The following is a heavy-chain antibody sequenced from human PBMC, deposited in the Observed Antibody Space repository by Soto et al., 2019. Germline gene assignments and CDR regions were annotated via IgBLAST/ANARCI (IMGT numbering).Heavy chain of an antibody. CDR1: GYSFTTYG. Sequence: QVQLVQSRGEVKKPGASVKVSCKTSGYSFTTYGISWVRRATGQGLEWMGWISGYNGNTTYAQKLQGRVTMTTDTSTSTAYMELRSLRSDDTAVHFCAREGPALYYYYGMDVWGQGSTVTVSS. CDR3: AREGPALYYYYGMDV. CDR2: ISGYNGNT. J-gene: IGHJ6*02. V-gene: IGHV1-18*01.